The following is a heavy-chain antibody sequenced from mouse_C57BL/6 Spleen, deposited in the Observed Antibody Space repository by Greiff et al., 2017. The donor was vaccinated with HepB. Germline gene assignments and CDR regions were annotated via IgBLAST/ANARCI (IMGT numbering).Heavy chain of an antibody. V-gene: IGHV5-16*01. CDR3: ARFDGNWYFDV. Sequence: EVQVVESEGGLVQPGSSMKLSCTASGFTFSDYYMAWVRQVPEKGLEWVANINYDGSSTYYLDSLKSRFIISRDNAKNILYLQMSSLKSEDTATYYCARFDGNWYFDVWGTGTTVTVSS. CDR2: INYDGSST. CDR1: GFTFSDYY. D-gene: IGHD2-3*01. J-gene: IGHJ1*03.